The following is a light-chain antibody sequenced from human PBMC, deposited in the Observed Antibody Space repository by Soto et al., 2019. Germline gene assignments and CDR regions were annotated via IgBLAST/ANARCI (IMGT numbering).Light chain of an antibody. CDR3: QQRSNWPRT. J-gene: IGKJ1*01. V-gene: IGKV3-11*01. CDR1: QNVISY. Sequence: EIVLTQSPATLSLSPGKRATLSCRASQNVISYLAWYQQKPGQAPRLLIYDASDSATGIPARFSGSGSATDFTLTVSSLEPEDFAVYYCQQRSNWPRTFGQGTKVDIK. CDR2: DAS.